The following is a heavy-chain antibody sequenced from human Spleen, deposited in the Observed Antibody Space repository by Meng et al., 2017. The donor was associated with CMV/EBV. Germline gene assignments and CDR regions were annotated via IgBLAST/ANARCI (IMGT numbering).Heavy chain of an antibody. CDR3: AKEQLRFLESPLYGMDV. D-gene: IGHD3-3*01. V-gene: IGHV3-21*04. CDR1: GFTFSGYT. CDR2: ITSSSSYM. J-gene: IGHJ6*02. Sequence: GESLKISCAASGFTFSGYTMNWVRQAPGKGLEWVSSITSSSSYMYYADSVKGRFTISRDNAKNSLYLQVNNLRAEDTAVYYCAKEQLRFLESPLYGMDVWGQGTTVTVSS.